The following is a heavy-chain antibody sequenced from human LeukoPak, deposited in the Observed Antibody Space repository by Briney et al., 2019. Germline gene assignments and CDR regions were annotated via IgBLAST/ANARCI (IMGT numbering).Heavy chain of an antibody. CDR3: ARRRYFDL. CDR1: GGSFSGYY. CDR2: ISRGGST. J-gene: IGHJ2*01. Sequence: SETLSLTCAVYGGSFSGYYWSWIRRPPGKGLEWIGEISRGGSTNYNPSLKSRVTISVDTSKNQFSLKLSSVTAADTAVYYCARRRYFDLWGRGTLVTVSS. V-gene: IGHV4-34*01.